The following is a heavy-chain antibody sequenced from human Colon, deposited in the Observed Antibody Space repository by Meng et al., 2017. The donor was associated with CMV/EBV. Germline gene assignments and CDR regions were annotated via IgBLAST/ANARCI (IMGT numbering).Heavy chain of an antibody. CDR2: ISGSGGVT. Sequence: GESLKISCEVSGFNFQNYAVTWVRQAPGKGLEWVLVISGSGGVTYYADSVKGRFNISKDNTKNTVYLQMNSLRADDTAVYYCTKVSIIAVPGAYFDFWGQGTLVTVSS. V-gene: IGHV3-23*01. D-gene: IGHD2-2*01. J-gene: IGHJ4*02. CDR3: TKVSIIAVPGAYFDF. CDR1: GFNFQNYA.